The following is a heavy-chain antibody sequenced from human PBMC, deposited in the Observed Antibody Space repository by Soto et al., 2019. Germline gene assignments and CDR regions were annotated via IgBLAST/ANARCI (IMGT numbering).Heavy chain of an antibody. V-gene: IGHV3-21*01. CDR1: GFTFSSYS. CDR2: ISSSSSYI. CDR3: ARAFHGSGSFRFDP. D-gene: IGHD3-10*01. J-gene: IGHJ5*02. Sequence: GSLRLSCAASGFTFSSYSMNWVRQAPGKGLEWVSSISSSSSYIYYADSVKGRFTISRDNAKNSLYLQMNSLRAEDTAVYYCARAFHGSGSFRFDPWGQGTLVTLSS.